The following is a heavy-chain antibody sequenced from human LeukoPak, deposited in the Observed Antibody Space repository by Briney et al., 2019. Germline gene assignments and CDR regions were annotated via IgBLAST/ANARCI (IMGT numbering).Heavy chain of an antibody. V-gene: IGHV3-7*01. CDR1: GFTFSSYG. J-gene: IGHJ4*02. CDR3: ARDLSGITGYTYGRGIDY. Sequence: GGSLRLSCAASGFTFSSYGMNWVRQAQGKGLEWVGKMMKDGSEKYYVDSVKGRFTISRDNAKTSLFLQMNSLRAEDTAVYYCARDLSGITGYTYGRGIDYWGQGTLVTVSS. CDR2: MMKDGSEK. D-gene: IGHD5-18*01.